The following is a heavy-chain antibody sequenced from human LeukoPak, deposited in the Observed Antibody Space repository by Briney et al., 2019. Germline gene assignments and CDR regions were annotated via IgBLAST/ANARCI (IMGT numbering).Heavy chain of an antibody. D-gene: IGHD5-24*01. CDR2: IKSKTDGGTT. J-gene: IGHJ3*02. CDR3: TTDGYNYEDAFDI. CDR1: GFTISNAW. V-gene: IGHV3-15*01. Sequence: GGSLRLSCAASGFTISNAWMSWVRQAPGKGLEWVGRIKSKTDGGTTDYAAPVKGRFTISRDDSKNTLYLQMNSLKAEDTAVYYCTTDGYNYEDAFDIWGQGTMVTVSS.